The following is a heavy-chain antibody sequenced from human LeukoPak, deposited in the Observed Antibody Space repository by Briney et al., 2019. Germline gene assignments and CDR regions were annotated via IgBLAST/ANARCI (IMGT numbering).Heavy chain of an antibody. CDR2: ISSSSSYI. Sequence: GGSLRLSCAASGFTFSSYSMNWVRQAPGKGLEWVSSISSSSSYIYYADSVKGRFTISRDNAKNSLYLQMNSLRAEDTAVYYCARDLTTVTTPYGYYGMDVWGQGTTVTVSS. CDR1: GFTFSSYS. V-gene: IGHV3-21*01. J-gene: IGHJ6*02. D-gene: IGHD4-11*01. CDR3: ARDLTTVTTPYGYYGMDV.